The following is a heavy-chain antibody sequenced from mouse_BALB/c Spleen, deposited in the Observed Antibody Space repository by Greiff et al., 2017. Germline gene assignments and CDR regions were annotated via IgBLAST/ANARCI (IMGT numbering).Heavy chain of an antibody. D-gene: IGHD1-1*01. CDR1: GFSLTSYG. CDR2: IWRGGST. CDR3: AKNYGSSYDYAMDY. Sequence: QVQLKQSGPSLVQPSQSLSITCTVSGFSLTSYGVHWVRQSPGKGLEWLGVIWRGGSTDYNAAFMSRLSITKDNSKSQVFFKMNSLQADDTAIYYCAKNYGSSYDYAMDYWGQGTSVTVSS. V-gene: IGHV2-5-1*01. J-gene: IGHJ4*01.